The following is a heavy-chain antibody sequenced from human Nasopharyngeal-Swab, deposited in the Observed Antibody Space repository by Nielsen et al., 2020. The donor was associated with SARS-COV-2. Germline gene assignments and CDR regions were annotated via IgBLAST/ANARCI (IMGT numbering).Heavy chain of an antibody. CDR3: ASPPLDSSGYYYGFHY. CDR2: ISYDGSNK. J-gene: IGHJ4*02. D-gene: IGHD3-22*01. CDR1: GFTFSSSA. Sequence: GESLKISCAASGFTFSSSAMHWVRQAPGKGLEWVAVISYDGSNKYFADSVKGRLTISRDNSKNTLYLQMNSLRAEDTAVYYCASPPLDSSGYYYGFHYWGRGTLVTVSS. V-gene: IGHV3-30-3*01.